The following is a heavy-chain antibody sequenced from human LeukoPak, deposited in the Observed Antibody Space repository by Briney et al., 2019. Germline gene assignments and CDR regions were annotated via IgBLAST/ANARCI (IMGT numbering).Heavy chain of an antibody. V-gene: IGHV3-21*01. CDR2: TSSSGTYM. CDR1: GFTFSSYS. CDR3: ARKPSEYTYSQESYMDV. D-gene: IGHD5-18*01. Sequence: GGSLRLSCAASGFTFSSYSMHWVRQAPGKGLEWVSTTSSSGTYMYYADSVKGRFTISRDNAKNSLYLQMSGLTAEDTAVYYCARKPSEYTYSQESYMDVWGKGTTVTVSS. J-gene: IGHJ6*03.